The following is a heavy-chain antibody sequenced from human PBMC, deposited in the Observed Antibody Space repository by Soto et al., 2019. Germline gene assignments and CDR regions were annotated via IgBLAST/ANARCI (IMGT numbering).Heavy chain of an antibody. Sequence: PWGSLRLSCVASGFTFIRHYMTWVRQAPGKGLESVAKIKPDGGESYYVDSVRGRFTLSRDNAKNSLSLQMNSLRAEDTAVYYCATEEWWRLEFWGQGTLVTVSS. V-gene: IGHV3-7*01. CDR1: GFTFIRHY. CDR2: IKPDGGES. D-gene: IGHD2-21*02. J-gene: IGHJ4*02. CDR3: ATEEWWRLEF.